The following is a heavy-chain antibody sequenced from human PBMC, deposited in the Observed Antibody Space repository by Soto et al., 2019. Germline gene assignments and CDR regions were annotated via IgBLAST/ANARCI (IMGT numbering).Heavy chain of an antibody. CDR3: AKFSYDSSGYLFDY. Sequence: WGSLRLSCAASGLSFSSYAMSWFRQAPGKGLEWVSAISGSGGSTYYADSVKGRFTISRDNSKNTLYLQMNSLRAEDTAVYYCAKFSYDSSGYLFDYWGQGTLVTV. J-gene: IGHJ4*02. CDR2: ISGSGGST. V-gene: IGHV3-23*01. CDR1: GLSFSSYA. D-gene: IGHD3-22*01.